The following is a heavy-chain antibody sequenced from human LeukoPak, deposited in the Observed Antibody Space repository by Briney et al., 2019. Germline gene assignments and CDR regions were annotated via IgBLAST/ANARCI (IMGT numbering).Heavy chain of an antibody. CDR2: IQHSGNT. V-gene: IGHV4-39*02. Sequence: PSETLSLTCTVSGDSLNSGSYYWGWIRQPPGKGLEWIGSIQHSGNTYYNPSLKSRLTISVDTSKNQFSLKLNSVTAADTAVYYFARDGSQWGQGTLVTVSS. J-gene: IGHJ4*02. CDR3: ARDGSQ. D-gene: IGHD2-2*03. CDR1: GDSLNSGSYY.